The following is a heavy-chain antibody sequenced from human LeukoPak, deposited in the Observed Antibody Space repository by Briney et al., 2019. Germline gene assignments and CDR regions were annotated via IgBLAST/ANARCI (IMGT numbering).Heavy chain of an antibody. CDR3: ARADLLRPHPPVDY. D-gene: IGHD2-21*02. CDR2: ISAYNGNT. CDR1: GYTFTSYG. V-gene: IGHV1-18*01. J-gene: IGHJ4*02. Sequence: GASVKVSCKASGYTFTSYGISWVRQAPGQGLEWMGWISAYNGNTNYAQKLQGRVTMTTDTSTSTAYMELRSLRSEDTAVYYCARADLLRPHPPVDYWGQGTLVTVSS.